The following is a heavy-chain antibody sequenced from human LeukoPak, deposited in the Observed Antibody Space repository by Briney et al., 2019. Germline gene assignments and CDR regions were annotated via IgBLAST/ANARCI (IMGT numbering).Heavy chain of an antibody. V-gene: IGHV1-2*02. J-gene: IGHJ4*02. D-gene: IGHD1-26*01. Sequence: ASVKVSCKASGYTFTGYYIHWVRQAPGQGLEWMGWIDPNTGDTKYTQKFQGRVSMTRDTSSSTAYMELSRLTSDDTALYYCASECSLTKTYSGRYFHDYWGQGTLVTVSS. CDR3: ASECSLTKTYSGRYFHDY. CDR2: IDPNTGDT. CDR1: GYTFTGYY.